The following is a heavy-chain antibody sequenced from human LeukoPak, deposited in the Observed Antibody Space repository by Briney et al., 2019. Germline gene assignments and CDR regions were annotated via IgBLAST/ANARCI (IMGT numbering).Heavy chain of an antibody. CDR1: GGSFSGYF. CDR2: INHSGST. V-gene: IGHV4-34*01. J-gene: IGHJ4*02. CDR3: ARELAGFDY. Sequence: SETLSLTCEVYGGSFSGYFWSWIRQPPGKGLEWSGEINHSGSTNYNPSLKSRVTISVDTSKNQFPLKLSSVTAADTAVYYCARELAGFDYWGQGTLVTVSS.